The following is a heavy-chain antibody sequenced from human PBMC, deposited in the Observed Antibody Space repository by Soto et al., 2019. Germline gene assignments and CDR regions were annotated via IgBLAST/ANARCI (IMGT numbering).Heavy chain of an antibody. CDR3: ARWGRAPQDYYYYGMDV. Sequence: GGSLRLSCAASGFTFSSYGMHWVRQAPGKGLEWVAVIWYDGSNKYYADSVKGRFTISRDNSKNTLYLQMNSLRAEDTAVYYCARWGRAPQDYYYYGMDVWGQGTTVTVSS. CDR2: IWYDGSNK. CDR1: GFTFSSYG. D-gene: IGHD3-16*01. J-gene: IGHJ6*02. V-gene: IGHV3-33*01.